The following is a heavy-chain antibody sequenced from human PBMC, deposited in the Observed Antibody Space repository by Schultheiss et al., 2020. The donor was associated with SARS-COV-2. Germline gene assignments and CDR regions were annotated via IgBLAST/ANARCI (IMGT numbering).Heavy chain of an antibody. CDR3: ARVYYYGSGSYAYYGMDV. D-gene: IGHD3-10*01. V-gene: IGHV3-74*01. CDR1: GFTFSSYW. J-gene: IGHJ6*02. CDR2: INSDGSST. Sequence: GGSLRLSCAASGFTFSSYWMHWVRQAPGKGLVWVSRINSDGSSTSYADSVKGRFTISRDNAKNSLYLQMNSLRAEDTAVYYCARVYYYGSGSYAYYGMDVWGQGTTVTVSS.